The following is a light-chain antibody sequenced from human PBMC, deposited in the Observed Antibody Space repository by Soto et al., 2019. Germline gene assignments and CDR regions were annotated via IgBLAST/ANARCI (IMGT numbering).Light chain of an antibody. Sequence: DIQMTQSPSTLSASVGDRVTITCRASQSMNSRLAWYQQKPVEAPKLLIYGASTLESGVPSRFSGSGSGTEFTLTTSSLQPDDFATYFCQEYDGHCTFGQGTKLEIK. V-gene: IGKV1-5*03. CDR2: GAS. CDR1: QSMNSR. J-gene: IGKJ2*02. CDR3: QEYDGHCT.